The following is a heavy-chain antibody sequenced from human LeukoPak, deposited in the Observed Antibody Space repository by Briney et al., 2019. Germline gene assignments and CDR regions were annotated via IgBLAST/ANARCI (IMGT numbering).Heavy chain of an antibody. J-gene: IGHJ4*02. D-gene: IGHD7-27*01. CDR2: ISGTGSYT. Sequence: GGSRRLSCAASGFIFSSYAMSWVRQAPGKGLEWVSGISGTGSYTYYADSVKGRFTISRDNSKNTLYLQVSSLRVEDTAIYYCAKERTGTNEYVDYWGQGTLVTVSS. V-gene: IGHV3-23*01. CDR1: GFIFSSYA. CDR3: AKERTGTNEYVDY.